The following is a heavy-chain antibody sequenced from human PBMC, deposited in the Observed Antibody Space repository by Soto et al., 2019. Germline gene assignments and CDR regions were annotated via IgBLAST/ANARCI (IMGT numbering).Heavy chain of an antibody. D-gene: IGHD6-19*01. CDR1: GFIFISSY. V-gene: IGHV3-53*02. CDR3: ARCGGWYGQCYFDC. Sequence: DVQLVETGGAWINLRRSLGFSFAPFGFIFISSYRTWFAQAPGKGLEWVSVIYADGRTYYADSVKGRFTISRDNSKNTLYLQMNSLSAEDTAVYYCARCGGWYGQCYFDCWGQGTLVTVSS. CDR2: IYADGRT. J-gene: IGHJ4*02.